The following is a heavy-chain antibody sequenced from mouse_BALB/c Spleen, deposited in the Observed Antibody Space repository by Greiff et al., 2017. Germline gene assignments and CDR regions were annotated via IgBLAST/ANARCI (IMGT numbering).Heavy chain of an antibody. D-gene: IGHD2-10*01. CDR2: IWAGGST. Sequence: VQLQESGPGLVAPSQSLSITCTVSGFSLTSYGVHWVRQPPGKGLEWLGVIWAGGSTNYNSALMSRLSISKDNSKSQVFLKMNSLQTDDTAMYYCARGAPDSYFYAMDYWGQGTSVTVSS. CDR3: ARGAPDSYFYAMDY. CDR1: GFSLTSYG. V-gene: IGHV2-9*02. J-gene: IGHJ4*01.